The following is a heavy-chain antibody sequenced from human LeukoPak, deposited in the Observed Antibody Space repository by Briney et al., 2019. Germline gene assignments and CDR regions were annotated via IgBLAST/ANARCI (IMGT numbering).Heavy chain of an antibody. CDR1: GYSFSIYG. CDR3: ARCGAAVTTHFSH. J-gene: IGHJ4*02. Sequence: AASVQVSCKASGYSFSIYGITWARQAPGQGLEYLGWISASDGTTNYAQKVQDRVTMTTDTSTSTAYLELRSLRSEDTAVYYCARCGAAVTTHFSHSGQGTLVTVSS. CDR2: ISASDGTT. V-gene: IGHV1-18*01. D-gene: IGHD4-17*01.